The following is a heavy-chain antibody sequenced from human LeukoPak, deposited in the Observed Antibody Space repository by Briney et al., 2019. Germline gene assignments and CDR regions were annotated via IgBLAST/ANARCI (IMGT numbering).Heavy chain of an antibody. Sequence: SETLSLTCTVSGGSISSGGYYWSWIRQHPGKGLEWIGNFYYTGITSYNPSLKSRVTISVDTSKNHFSLKLSSVTAADTAVYFCARGVAHWGQGTLVTVSS. CDR1: GGSISSGGYY. D-gene: IGHD5/OR15-5a*01. V-gene: IGHV4-31*03. CDR2: FYYTGIT. J-gene: IGHJ4*02. CDR3: ARGVAH.